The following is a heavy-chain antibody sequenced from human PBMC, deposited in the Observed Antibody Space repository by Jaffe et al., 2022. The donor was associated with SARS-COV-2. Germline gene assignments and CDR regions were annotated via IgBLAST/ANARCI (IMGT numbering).Heavy chain of an antibody. Sequence: EVQLLESGGGLVQPGGSLRLSCAASGFTFSSYAMSWVRQAPGKGLEWVSAISGSGGSTYYADSVKGRFTISRDNSKNTLYLQMNSLRAEDTAVYYCAKGVTMIVVVNNYYYGMDVWGQGTTVTVSS. CDR3: AKGVTMIVVVNNYYYGMDV. D-gene: IGHD3-22*01. V-gene: IGHV3-23*01. J-gene: IGHJ6*02. CDR1: GFTFSSYA. CDR2: ISGSGGST.